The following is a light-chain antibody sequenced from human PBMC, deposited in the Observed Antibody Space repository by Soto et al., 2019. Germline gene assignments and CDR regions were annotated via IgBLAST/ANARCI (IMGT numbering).Light chain of an antibody. CDR2: ALS. CDR3: LQRSEFPWT. J-gene: IGKJ1*01. Sequence: EIVMTQIPLSLPVTPGESASISSRSSQSPMDTDGGNTYLDWYLQKPGQSPQLLIYALSYHASGVPRKLIGSGSCCKFSLKSSWLEADDIRIYDCLQRSEFPWTFSQGTMVEIK. CDR1: QSPMDTDGGNTY. V-gene: IGKV2-40*01.